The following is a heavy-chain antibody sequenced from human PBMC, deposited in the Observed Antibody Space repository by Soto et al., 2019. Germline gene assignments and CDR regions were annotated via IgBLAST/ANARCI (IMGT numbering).Heavy chain of an antibody. CDR2: ISSSSSYI. Sequence: EVQMVESGGGLVKPGGSLRLSCAASGFTFSSYSMNWVRQAPGKGLEWVSSISSSSSYIYYADSVKGRFTISRDNAKNSLYLQMNSLRAEDTAVYYCARGIAVAGSDWYFDLWGRGTLVTVSS. J-gene: IGHJ2*01. D-gene: IGHD6-19*01. CDR3: ARGIAVAGSDWYFDL. V-gene: IGHV3-21*01. CDR1: GFTFSSYS.